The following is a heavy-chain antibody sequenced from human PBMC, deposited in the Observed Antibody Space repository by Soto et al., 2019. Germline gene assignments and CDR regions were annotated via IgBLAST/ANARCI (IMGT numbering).Heavy chain of an antibody. V-gene: IGHV3-64*01. Sequence: GGSLRLSCAASGFTLSGYAMDWVRQAPGKGLEYVSGISTNGVGTYYANFVQGRFTISRDNSKNTVYLQMGSLRPEDMAVYYCARRARPDFYYMDVWGKGTTVTVSS. CDR2: ISTNGVGT. J-gene: IGHJ6*03. CDR1: GFTLSGYA. D-gene: IGHD6-6*01. CDR3: ARRARPDFYYMDV.